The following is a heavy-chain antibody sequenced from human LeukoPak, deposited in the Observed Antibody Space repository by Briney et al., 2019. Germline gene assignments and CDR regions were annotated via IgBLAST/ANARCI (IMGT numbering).Heavy chain of an antibody. J-gene: IGHJ3*02. D-gene: IGHD3-22*01. CDR3: ARVKPNYYDSSAYGTFDI. V-gene: IGHV1-46*01. CDR2: INPSGGST. CDR1: GYTFTSYY. Sequence: ASVLVSCKASGYTFTSYYMHWVRQAPGQGLEWMGIINPSGGSTSYAQKFEGRVTMTRDTSTSTVYMELSSLRSEDTAVYYCARVKPNYYDSSAYGTFDIWGQGTRVTVSS.